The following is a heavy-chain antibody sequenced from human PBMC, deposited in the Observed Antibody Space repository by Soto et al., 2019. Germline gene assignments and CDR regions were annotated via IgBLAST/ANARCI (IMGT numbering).Heavy chain of an antibody. CDR3: ARDFTGSSRPTLGMDV. V-gene: IGHV4-31*03. D-gene: IGHD6-19*01. Sequence: SETLSLTCTVSGGSISSGGYYWSWIRQHPGKGLEWIGYMYYSGSTYYNPSLKSRVTISVDTSKNQFSLKLSSATAADTAVYYCARDFTGSSRPTLGMDVWGQGTTVNVS. J-gene: IGHJ6*02. CDR1: GGSISSGGYY. CDR2: MYYSGST.